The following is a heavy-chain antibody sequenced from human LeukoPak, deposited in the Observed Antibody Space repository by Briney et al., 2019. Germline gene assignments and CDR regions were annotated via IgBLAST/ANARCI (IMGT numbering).Heavy chain of an antibody. J-gene: IGHJ3*02. Sequence: PSETLSLTCTVSGGSISSYYWSWIRQPPGKGLEWIGYIYYSGSTNYNPSLKSRVTISVDTSKNQFSLKLSSVTAADTAVYYCARAKFHANYYDSSGYYDDAFDIWGQGTMVTVSP. D-gene: IGHD3-22*01. CDR3: ARAKFHANYYDSSGYYDDAFDI. V-gene: IGHV4-59*13. CDR1: GGSISSYY. CDR2: IYYSGST.